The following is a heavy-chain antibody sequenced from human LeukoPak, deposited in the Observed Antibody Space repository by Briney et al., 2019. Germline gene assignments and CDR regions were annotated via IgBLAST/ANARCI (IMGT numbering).Heavy chain of an antibody. CDR2: INPSGGST. CDR3: ARGFSGGWFDP. D-gene: IGHD1-26*01. V-gene: IGHV1-46*01. J-gene: IGHJ5*02. Sequence: ASVKVSCKASGYTFTSYYMHWVRQAPGQGLEWMGIINPSGGSTSYAQKFQGRVTMTRDMSTSTVYMELSSLRSVDTAVYYCARGFSGGWFDPWGQGTLVTVSS. CDR1: GYTFTSYY.